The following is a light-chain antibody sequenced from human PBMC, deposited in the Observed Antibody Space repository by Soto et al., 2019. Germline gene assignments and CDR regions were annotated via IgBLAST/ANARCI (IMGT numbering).Light chain of an antibody. Sequence: DILLTQSPGTLSLSPGERASLSWRASQSVTNNYLAWYQHKPGQAPRLLIYGASNRATGIPDRLSGSGSGTDFTLTISRLEPEDFAVYYCQQYGSSGTFGQGTKVDSK. CDR3: QQYGSSGT. CDR1: QSVTNNY. V-gene: IGKV3-20*01. CDR2: GAS. J-gene: IGKJ1*01.